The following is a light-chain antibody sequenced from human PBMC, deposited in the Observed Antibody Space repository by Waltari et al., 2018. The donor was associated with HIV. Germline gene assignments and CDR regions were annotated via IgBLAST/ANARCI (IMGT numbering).Light chain of an antibody. CDR2: SDI. V-gene: IGLV1-40*01. CDR1: RSNIGAGYF. Sequence: QSALTQPPSVSGAPGQRGTISCTGTRSNIGAGYFVHWYQHLPGTAPKLLVYSDINRPSGVPDRFSGSKSGTSASLVITGLQAEDEADYYCQSYDSSLRASVFGGGTKLTVL. CDR3: QSYDSSLRASV. J-gene: IGLJ2*01.